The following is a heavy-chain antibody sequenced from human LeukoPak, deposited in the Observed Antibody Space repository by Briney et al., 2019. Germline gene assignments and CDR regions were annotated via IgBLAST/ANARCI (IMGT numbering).Heavy chain of an antibody. V-gene: IGHV4-61*02. D-gene: IGHD3-10*01. CDR2: IYTSGST. CDR3: ARDASSSEAFDI. CDR1: GGSISSGSYY. J-gene: IGHJ3*02. Sequence: SETLSLTCTVSGGSISSGSYYWSWIRQPAGKGLEWIGRIYTSGSTNYNPSLKSRVTISVDTSKNQLSLKLSSVTAADTAVYYCARDASSSEAFDIWGQGTMVTVSS.